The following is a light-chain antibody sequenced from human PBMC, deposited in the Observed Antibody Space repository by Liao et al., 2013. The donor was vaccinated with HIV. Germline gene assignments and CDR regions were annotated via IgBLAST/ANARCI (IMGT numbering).Light chain of an antibody. CDR2: QDS. J-gene: IGLJ2*01. CDR3: QAWDGTTVI. CDR1: KLVDTY. V-gene: IGLV3-1*01. Sequence: SYELTQPPSVSVSPGQTATITCSGHKLVDTYACWYQQRPGQSPVLVIYQDSQRPSGIPERFSGSKSGNTATLTISGTQTMDEADYYCQAWDGTTVIFGGGTKLTVL.